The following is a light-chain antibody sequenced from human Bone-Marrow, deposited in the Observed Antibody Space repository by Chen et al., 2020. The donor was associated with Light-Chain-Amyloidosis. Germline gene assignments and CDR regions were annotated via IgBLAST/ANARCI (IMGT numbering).Light chain of an antibody. J-gene: IGLJ2*01. CDR1: NIGSTS. V-gene: IGLV3-21*02. CDR3: QVWDRSSDRPV. Sequence: SYVLTQPSSLSVAPGQTATMAGGGNNIGSTSVHWYQRTPGQAPLLVVYDDRDRPSGNPERLSGSNSGDTATLTIRRGEAGDGAGYYCQVWDRSSDRPVFGGGTKLTVL. CDR2: DDR.